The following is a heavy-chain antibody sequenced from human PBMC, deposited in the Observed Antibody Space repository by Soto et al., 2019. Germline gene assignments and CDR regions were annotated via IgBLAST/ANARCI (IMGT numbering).Heavy chain of an antibody. CDR3: ARHLTYCSAGSCYSDFPYYGMDV. V-gene: IGHV4-39*01. CDR1: GGSISSSSYY. D-gene: IGHD2-15*01. CDR2: IFYSGST. Sequence: PSETLSLTCTVSGGSISSSSYYWGWIRQPPGKGLEWIGSIFYSGSTYYNPSLKNRVTISVDTSKNQFSLKLSSVTAADTAVYYCARHLTYCSAGSCYSDFPYYGMDVWGQGTTVTVSS. J-gene: IGHJ6*02.